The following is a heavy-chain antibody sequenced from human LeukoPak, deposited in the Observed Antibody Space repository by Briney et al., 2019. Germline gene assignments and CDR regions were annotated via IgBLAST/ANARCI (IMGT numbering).Heavy chain of an antibody. CDR2: IIPIFGTA. D-gene: IGHD6-6*01. CDR3: ARGYSSSSYYYYYMDV. J-gene: IGHJ6*03. CDR1: GGTFSSYA. V-gene: IGHV1-69*13. Sequence: SVKVSCKASGGTFSSYAISWVRQAPGQGLEWMGGIIPIFGTANYAQKFQGRVTITADESTSTAYMELSSLRSEDTAVYYCARGYSSSSYYYYYMDVWGKGTTVTVSS.